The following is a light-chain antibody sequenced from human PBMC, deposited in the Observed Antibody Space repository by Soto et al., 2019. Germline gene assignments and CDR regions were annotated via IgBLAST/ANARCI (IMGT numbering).Light chain of an antibody. CDR3: QQRSNWPPRIT. CDR1: QSVSSY. Sequence: EIVLTQSPATLSLSPGERATLSCRASQSVSSYLAWYQQNPGQAPRLLVYDASNRATGIPARLSGSGSGTDFTLTITSLEPEDFAVYYCQQRSNWPPRITFGGGTKVEIK. J-gene: IGKJ4*01. V-gene: IGKV3-11*01. CDR2: DAS.